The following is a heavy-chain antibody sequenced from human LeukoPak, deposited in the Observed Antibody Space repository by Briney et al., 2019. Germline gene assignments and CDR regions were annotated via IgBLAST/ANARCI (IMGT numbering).Heavy chain of an antibody. V-gene: IGHV4-61*08. CDR2: IYYSGSI. D-gene: IGHD6-19*01. CDR1: GASISSGGYY. CDR3: ARGEQWLGISYYYYGMDV. J-gene: IGHJ6*02. Sequence: PSETLSLTCTVSGASISSGGYYWSWIRQPPGKGLEWIGYIYYSGSINYNPSLKSRVTISVDTSKNQFSLTLSSVTAADTAVYYCARGEQWLGISYYYYGMDVWGQGTTVTVSS.